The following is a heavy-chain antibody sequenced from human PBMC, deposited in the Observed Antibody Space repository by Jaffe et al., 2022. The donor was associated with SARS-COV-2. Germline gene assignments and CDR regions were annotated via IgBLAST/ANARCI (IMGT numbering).Heavy chain of an antibody. CDR1: GFTFSSYW. V-gene: IGHV3-7*01. CDR2: IKQDGSEK. CDR3: AREWEPLAFDI. Sequence: EMQLVESGGGLVQPGGSLRLSCAASGFTFSSYWMNWVRQAPGKGLEWVAKIKQDGSEKQYVDSVRGRYTISRDNAEKSLFLQMNSLRAEDTGVYYCAREWEPLAFDIWGQGTMVTVSS. D-gene: IGHD1-26*01. J-gene: IGHJ3*02.